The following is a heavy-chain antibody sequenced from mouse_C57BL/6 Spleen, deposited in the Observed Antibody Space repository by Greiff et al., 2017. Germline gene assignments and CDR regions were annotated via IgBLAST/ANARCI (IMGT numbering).Heavy chain of an antibody. J-gene: IGHJ2*01. CDR3: TRDPITTVVATNPFFDY. Sequence: VQLQQPGAELVKPGASVKLSCKASGYTFTSYWMHWVKQRPGRGLEWIGRIDPNSGGTKYNEKFKSKATLTVDKPSSTAYMQLSSLTSEDSAVYYCTRDPITTVVATNPFFDYWGQGTTLKVSS. CDR1: GYTFTSYW. V-gene: IGHV1-62-3*01. CDR2: IDPNSGGT. D-gene: IGHD1-1*01.